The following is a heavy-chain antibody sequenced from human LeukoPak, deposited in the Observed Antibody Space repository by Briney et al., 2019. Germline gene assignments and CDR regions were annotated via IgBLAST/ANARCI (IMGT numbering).Heavy chain of an antibody. V-gene: IGHV1-2*02. CDR1: GYTFTGYY. CDR3: ARGYRSSTSCYYGYYYMDV. D-gene: IGHD2-2*01. J-gene: IGHJ6*03. Sequence: ASVKVSCKASGYTFTGYYMHWVRQAPGQGLEWMGWINPNSGGTNYAQKFQGRVTMTRDTSISTAYMELSSLRSEDTAVYYCARGYRSSTSCYYGYYYMDVWGKGTTVTVSS. CDR2: INPNSGGT.